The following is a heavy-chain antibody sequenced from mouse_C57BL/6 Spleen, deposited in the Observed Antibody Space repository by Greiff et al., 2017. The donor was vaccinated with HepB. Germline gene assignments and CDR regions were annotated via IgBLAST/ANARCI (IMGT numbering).Heavy chain of an antibody. Sequence: QVQLKQSGAELARPGASVKLPCKASGYTFTSYGISWVKQRTGQGLEWIGEIYPRSGNTYYNEKFKGKATLTADKSSSTAYMELRSLTSEDSAVYFCAYYGSSSRFAYWGQGTLVTVSA. J-gene: IGHJ3*01. CDR2: IYPRSGNT. CDR3: AYYGSSSRFAY. V-gene: IGHV1-81*01. D-gene: IGHD1-1*01. CDR1: GYTFTSYG.